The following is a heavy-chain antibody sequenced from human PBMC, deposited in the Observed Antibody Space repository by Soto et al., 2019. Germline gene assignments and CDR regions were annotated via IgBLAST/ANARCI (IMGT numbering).Heavy chain of an antibody. V-gene: IGHV4-30-4*01. J-gene: IGHJ6*02. CDR2: IYYSGST. Sequence: QVQLQESGPGLVKPSQTLSLTCTVSGGSISSGDDFWTWIRQPPGKGLEWIGYIYYSGSTYYNPSLKSLLTMSVYTSKNQFSLKLSSVTAADTAVYYCARDRAKWKDYYYYGMDVWGQGTTVTVSS. D-gene: IGHD1-20*01. CDR3: ARDRAKWKDYYYYGMDV. CDR1: GGSISSGDDF.